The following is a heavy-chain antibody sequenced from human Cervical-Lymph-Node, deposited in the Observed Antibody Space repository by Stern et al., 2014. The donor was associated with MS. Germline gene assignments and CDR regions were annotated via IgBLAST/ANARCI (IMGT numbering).Heavy chain of an antibody. CDR2: IDYSGST. Sequence: QLQLQESGPGLVQPAQTLSLTCTVSGGSLSTGLYYWSWIRQHPGNGLEWIGFIDYSGSTYFNPSLKSRLTMSIDVSKNQFSLKLNSVTAADTAVYYCARGSVVYATFDYWGQGALVTVSS. V-gene: IGHV4-31*03. CDR1: GGSLSTGLYY. J-gene: IGHJ4*02. CDR3: ARGSVVYATFDY. D-gene: IGHD2-8*02.